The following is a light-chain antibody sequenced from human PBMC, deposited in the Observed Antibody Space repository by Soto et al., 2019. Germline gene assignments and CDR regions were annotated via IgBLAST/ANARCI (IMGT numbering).Light chain of an antibody. V-gene: IGKV1-5*01. CDR3: QQYVFYRGT. J-gene: IGKJ1*01. CDR1: QSISGW. CDR2: DAS. Sequence: DIQMTQSPSALSASVGDRVTITCRASQSISGWLAWFQQKPGKAPKLLIYDASSLESGVPSRFSGSGSGTEFTLTITSLQPDDFATYYCQQYVFYRGTFGQGTKVEI.